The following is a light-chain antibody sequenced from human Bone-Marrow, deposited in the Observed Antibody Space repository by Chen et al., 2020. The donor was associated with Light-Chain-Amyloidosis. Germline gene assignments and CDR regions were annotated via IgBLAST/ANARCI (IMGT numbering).Light chain of an antibody. Sequence: SYDLPQPPSVSVSPGQTVRITCSGDALATQYGFWYQQKPGQAPVLAIYKDNERPSGIPERFSGSSSGKTVTLTISGVQAEDEADYYCQSADSSGTPWVFGGGTKLTVL. CDR2: KDN. J-gene: IGLJ3*02. CDR3: QSADSSGTPWV. CDR1: ALATQY. V-gene: IGLV3-25*02.